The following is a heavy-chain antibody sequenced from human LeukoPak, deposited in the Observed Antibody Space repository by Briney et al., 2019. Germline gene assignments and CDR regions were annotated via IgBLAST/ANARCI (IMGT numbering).Heavy chain of an antibody. CDR3: AKHTLAAVWFGAFDS. CDR1: GFTFDDYA. Sequence: PGGSLRLSCAASGFTFDDYAMHWVRQAPGKGLEWVSGISWNSGSIGYADSVKGRFTISRDNAKNSLYLQMNSLRAEDTALYYCAKHTLAAVWFGAFDSWAREPWSPSPQ. V-gene: IGHV3-9*01. CDR2: ISWNSGSI. J-gene: IGHJ4*02. D-gene: IGHD3-10*01.